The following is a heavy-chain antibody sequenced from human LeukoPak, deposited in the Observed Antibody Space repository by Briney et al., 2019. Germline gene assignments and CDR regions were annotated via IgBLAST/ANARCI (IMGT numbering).Heavy chain of an antibody. D-gene: IGHD5-12*01. CDR3: ARHSGYDRYFDL. Sequence: SETLSLTCSVSDDSFSSHYWTWIRQTPGKGLEWIGNIYYSGSPHSNPSLKSRVTISVDTSKNHVSLNLTSVTAADTAVYYCARHSGYDRYFDLWGQGTRVTVSS. V-gene: IGHV4-59*11. J-gene: IGHJ4*02. CDR2: IYYSGSP. CDR1: DDSFSSHY.